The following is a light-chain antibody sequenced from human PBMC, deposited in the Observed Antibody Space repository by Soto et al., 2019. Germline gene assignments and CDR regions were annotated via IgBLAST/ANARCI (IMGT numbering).Light chain of an antibody. CDR2: VAS. V-gene: IGKV1-39*01. J-gene: IGKJ3*01. Sequence: DIQLTQSPSSLSASVGDRVTITCRASQSISSYLNWYQQKPGKAPNLLIYVASSLQSGVPSRFSGSRFGTEFTLTIRSLQHADFATYYCQQSYIPPFAFGPGTKVHMK. CDR1: QSISSY. CDR3: QQSYIPPFA.